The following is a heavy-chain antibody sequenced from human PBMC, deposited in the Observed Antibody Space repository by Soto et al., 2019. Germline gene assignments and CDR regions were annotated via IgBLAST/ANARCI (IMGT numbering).Heavy chain of an antibody. D-gene: IGHD2-2*02. Sequence: ASVKVSCKASGYTFTSYAMHWVRQAPGQRLEWMGWINAGNGNTKYSQKFQGRVTITRDTSASTAYMELSSLRSEDTAVYYCARGGSRCSSTSCYSNNAYYYMDVFGKGTTVTVSS. CDR1: GYTFTSYA. V-gene: IGHV1-3*01. J-gene: IGHJ6*03. CDR2: INAGNGNT. CDR3: ARGGSRCSSTSCYSNNAYYYMDV.